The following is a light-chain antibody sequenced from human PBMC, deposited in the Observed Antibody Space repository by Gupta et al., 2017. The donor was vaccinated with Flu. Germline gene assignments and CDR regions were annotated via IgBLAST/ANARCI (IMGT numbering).Light chain of an antibody. CDR1: RSISRY. CDR2: DAS. CDR3: QQRTNWPPGLT. V-gene: IGKV3-11*01. J-gene: IGKJ4*01. Sequence: EIVLTQSPATLSLSPGERATLSCRASRSISRYLAWYQQKPGQAPRLLIYDASNRATGIPARFSGSGSGTDFTLTISSLDPEDFAVYYCQQRTNWPPGLTFGGGTKVEIK.